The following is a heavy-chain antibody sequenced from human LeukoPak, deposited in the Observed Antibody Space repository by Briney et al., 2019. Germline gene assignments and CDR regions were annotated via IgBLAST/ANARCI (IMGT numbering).Heavy chain of an antibody. CDR3: ARDRYYGSSAYAADALDI. J-gene: IGHJ3*02. D-gene: IGHD3-22*01. CDR2: ISSGSSYI. V-gene: IGHV3-21*06. CDR1: GFTFSTCS. Sequence: NPGGSLRLSCAAFGFTFSTCSMNWVRQAPGKGPEWVSSISSGSSYIHYADSVKGRFTISRDNGQNSLYLEMNSLRAEDTAVYYCARDRYYGSSAYAADALDIWGQGTMVSVSS.